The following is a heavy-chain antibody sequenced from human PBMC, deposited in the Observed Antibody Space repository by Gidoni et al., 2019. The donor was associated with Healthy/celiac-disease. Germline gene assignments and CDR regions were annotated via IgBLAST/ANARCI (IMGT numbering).Heavy chain of an antibody. D-gene: IGHD2-15*01. V-gene: IGHV4-34*01. Sequence: VQLQQWGAGLLKPSETLSLTCAVYGGSFCGYYWSWIRQPPGKGLEWIGEINHSGSTNYNPSLKSRVTISVDTSKNQFSLKLSSVTAADTAVYYCARKWGVVAVSFFDYWGQGTLVTVSS. CDR1: GGSFCGYY. CDR3: ARKWGVVAVSFFDY. CDR2: INHSGST. J-gene: IGHJ4*02.